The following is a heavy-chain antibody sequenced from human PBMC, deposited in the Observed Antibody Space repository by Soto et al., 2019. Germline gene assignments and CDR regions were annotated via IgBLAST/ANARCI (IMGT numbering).Heavy chain of an antibody. CDR2: IYWDDDK. V-gene: IGHV2-5*02. Sequence: QITLRESGPTLVKPTQTLTLTCTFSGFSLSSSGVGVGWIRQPPGKALEWLAFIYWDDDKRYSPSLKSRLTITKATTKHQVVLTMTNIDPVDTATYYCEKRPIVPAGTRGFAWFDPCGQGTLVTVSS. CDR1: GFSLSSSGVG. D-gene: IGHD6-13*01. J-gene: IGHJ5*02. CDR3: EKRPIVPAGTRGFAWFDP.